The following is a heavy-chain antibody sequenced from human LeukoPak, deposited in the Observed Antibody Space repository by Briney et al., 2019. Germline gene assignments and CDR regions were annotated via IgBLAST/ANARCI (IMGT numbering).Heavy chain of an antibody. D-gene: IGHD3-10*01. V-gene: IGHV3-7*01. CDR2: IKQDGREK. CDR3: AREGRYYGSGSHRDGFDI. Sequence: GGSLRLSCAASGFPFSSYWMSWVRQAPGKGLEWVANIKQDGREKYYVDSVKGRFTISRDNAKNSLYLQVNSLRAEDTAVYYCAREGRYYGSGSHRDGFDIWGQGTMVTVSS. CDR1: GFPFSSYW. J-gene: IGHJ3*02.